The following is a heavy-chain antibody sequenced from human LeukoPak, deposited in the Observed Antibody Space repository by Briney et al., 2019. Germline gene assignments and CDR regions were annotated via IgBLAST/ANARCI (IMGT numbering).Heavy chain of an antibody. V-gene: IGHV3-21*01. CDR3: ARDLDCSSTNCTGSFGY. CDR1: GFTFSSYT. D-gene: IGHD2-2*01. J-gene: IGHJ4*02. CDR2: VSTTSTYI. Sequence: GGSLRLSCAASGFTFSSYTVSWVRQAPGKGLEWVSSVSTTSTYIYYADSVKGRFTISRDNAKNSLYLQMNSLRAEDTAVYYCARDLDCSSTNCTGSFGYWGQGTLVTVSS.